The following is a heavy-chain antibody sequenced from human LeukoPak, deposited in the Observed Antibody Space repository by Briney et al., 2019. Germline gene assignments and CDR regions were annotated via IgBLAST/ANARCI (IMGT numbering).Heavy chain of an antibody. J-gene: IGHJ6*02. Sequence: SETLSLTCSVSGASIRSYYWTWIRQPPGKGLEWIGYVYYSGRTNYNPSLKSRVTISVDTSKNLFSLNLNSVTAADTAVYYCARLGRRDGYPPKYYCGMDVWGQGTTVTVSS. CDR2: VYYSGRT. D-gene: IGHD5-24*01. V-gene: IGHV4-59*08. CDR1: GASIRSYY. CDR3: ARLGRRDGYPPKYYCGMDV.